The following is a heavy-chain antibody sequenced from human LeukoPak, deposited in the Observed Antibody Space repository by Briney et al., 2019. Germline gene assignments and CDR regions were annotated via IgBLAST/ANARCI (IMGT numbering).Heavy chain of an antibody. Sequence: PSETLSLTCTVSGGSISSSSYYWGWIRQPPGKGLEWIGSIYYSGSTYYNPSLKSRVTISVDTSKNQFSLKLSSVTAADTAVYYCARQPRSLGYFDYWGQGTLVTVSS. CDR1: GGSISSSSYY. J-gene: IGHJ4*02. D-gene: IGHD5-24*01. CDR2: IYYSGST. V-gene: IGHV4-39*01. CDR3: ARQPRSLGYFDY.